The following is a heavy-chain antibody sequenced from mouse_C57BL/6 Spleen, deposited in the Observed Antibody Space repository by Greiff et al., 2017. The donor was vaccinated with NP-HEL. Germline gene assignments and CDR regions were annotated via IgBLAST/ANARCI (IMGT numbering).Heavy chain of an antibody. D-gene: IGHD1-1*01. Sequence: VQLQQSGAELVRPGASVTLSCKASGYTFTDYEMHWVKQTPVNGLEWIGAIDPETGGTAYNQKLKGKAILTVDKSSSTAYMELRSLTSEDSAVYYCTRGGSSPYYAMDYWGQGTSVTVSS. J-gene: IGHJ4*01. CDR1: GYTFTDYE. CDR3: TRGGSSPYYAMDY. V-gene: IGHV1-15*01. CDR2: IDPETGGT.